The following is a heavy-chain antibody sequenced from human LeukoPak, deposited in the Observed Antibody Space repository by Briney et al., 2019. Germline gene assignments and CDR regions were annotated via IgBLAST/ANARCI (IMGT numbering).Heavy chain of an antibody. CDR1: GYTFTNFD. D-gene: IGHD6-13*01. CDR3: ARDIGAADFDY. V-gene: IGHV1-8*01. J-gene: IGHJ4*02. CDR2: MNPVSGNA. Sequence: ASVKVSCKASGYTFTNFDINWVRQAPGQGLEWMGWMNPVSGNAGSAQKFQGRVTLTRDTSISTAYMELSRLRSDDTAVYYCARDIGAADFDYWGQGTLVTVSS.